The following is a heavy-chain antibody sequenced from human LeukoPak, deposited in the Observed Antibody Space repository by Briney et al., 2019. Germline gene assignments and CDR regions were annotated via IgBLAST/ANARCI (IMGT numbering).Heavy chain of an antibody. CDR1: GFSFSSYG. CDR2: ISYDGSNK. CDR3: ASGGYTSSWYVVDY. Sequence: GGSLRLSCAASGFSFSSYGMHWVRQAPGKGLEWVAVISYDGSNKYYADSVKGRFTISRDNSKNTLYLQMSSLRPEDTAVHYCASGGYTSSWYVVDYWGQGTLVTVSS. D-gene: IGHD6-13*01. V-gene: IGHV3-30*03. J-gene: IGHJ4*02.